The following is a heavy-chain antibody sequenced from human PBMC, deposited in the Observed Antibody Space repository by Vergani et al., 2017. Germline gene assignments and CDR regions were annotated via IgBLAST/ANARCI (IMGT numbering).Heavy chain of an antibody. CDR2: IYYSGST. J-gene: IGHJ4*02. CDR3: AREGYCSGGSCYSFDY. V-gene: IGHV4-59*12. D-gene: IGHD2-15*01. Sequence: QVQLQESGPGLVKPSETLSLTCTVSGGSISSYYWSWIRQPPGKGLEWIGYIYYSGSTNYNPSLKSRVTISVDTSKNQFSLKLSSVTAADTAVYYCAREGYCSGGSCYSFDYWGQGTLVTVSS. CDR1: GGSISSYY.